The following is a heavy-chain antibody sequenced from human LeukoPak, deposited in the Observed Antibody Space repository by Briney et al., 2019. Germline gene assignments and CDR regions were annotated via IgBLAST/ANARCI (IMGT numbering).Heavy chain of an antibody. CDR1: GFSFDDYG. Sequence: GGSLRLSCAASGFSFDDYGLTWVRQAPGKGLEWVSSISSSSSYIYYADSVKGRFTISRDNAKNSLYLQMNSLRAEDTAVYYCARDTAYCSGGSCYLGVYYYGMDVWGQGTTVTVSS. D-gene: IGHD2-15*01. V-gene: IGHV3-21*01. CDR2: ISSSSSYI. J-gene: IGHJ6*02. CDR3: ARDTAYCSGGSCYLGVYYYGMDV.